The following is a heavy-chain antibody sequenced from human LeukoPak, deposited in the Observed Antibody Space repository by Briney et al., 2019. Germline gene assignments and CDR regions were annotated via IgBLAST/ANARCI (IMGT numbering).Heavy chain of an antibody. CDR2: IKEDGSDK. CDR1: GFTFSSYW. Sequence: GGSLRLSCAASGFTFSSYWMTWVRQAPGKGLEFVANIKEDGSDKYYVDSVKGRFTISRDNAKNSLYLQMNSLTAEDTALYYCARDRRGPFDYWGQGTLVTVSS. CDR3: ARDRRGPFDY. V-gene: IGHV3-7*03. D-gene: IGHD3-16*01. J-gene: IGHJ4*02.